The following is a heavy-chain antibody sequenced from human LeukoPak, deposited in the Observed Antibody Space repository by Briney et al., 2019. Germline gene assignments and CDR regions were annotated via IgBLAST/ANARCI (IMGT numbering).Heavy chain of an antibody. V-gene: IGHV1-2*02. Sequence: ASVTVSCKASGYTFTDYYMHWVRQAPGQGLEWMGWLNPNSGDTNYAQKFQGRVSMTRDTSISTAYMDLSDLRSDDTAVYYCARGRNIEMTTMSGGSDYWGQGTLVTVPS. CDR3: ARGRNIEMTTMSGGSDY. J-gene: IGHJ4*02. CDR2: LNPNSGDT. CDR1: GYTFTDYY. D-gene: IGHD5-24*01.